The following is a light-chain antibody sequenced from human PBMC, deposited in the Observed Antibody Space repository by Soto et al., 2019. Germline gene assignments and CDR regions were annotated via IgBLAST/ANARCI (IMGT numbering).Light chain of an antibody. Sequence: DIQMTQSPSTLSASVGDRVTITCRASQSISSWLAWYQQKPGKAPKLLIYDASSLESGVPSRFSGSGSGTEFTLTISSLQPDDFATYYCQQYHSYPWGFGQGTKVEIK. V-gene: IGKV1-5*01. J-gene: IGKJ1*01. CDR2: DAS. CDR1: QSISSW. CDR3: QQYHSYPWG.